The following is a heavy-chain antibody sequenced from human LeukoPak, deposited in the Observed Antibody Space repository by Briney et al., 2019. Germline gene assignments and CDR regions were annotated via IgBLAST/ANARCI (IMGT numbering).Heavy chain of an antibody. D-gene: IGHD6-19*01. CDR3: ARGRAEPRGIAVGGHDAFDI. Sequence: SVKVSCKASGGTFSSYAISWVRQAPGQGREWMGGIIPIFGTANYAQKFQGRVTITTDESTSTAYMELSSLRSEDTAVYYCARGRAEPRGIAVGGHDAFDIWGQGTMVTVSS. V-gene: IGHV1-69*05. J-gene: IGHJ3*02. CDR1: GGTFSSYA. CDR2: IIPIFGTA.